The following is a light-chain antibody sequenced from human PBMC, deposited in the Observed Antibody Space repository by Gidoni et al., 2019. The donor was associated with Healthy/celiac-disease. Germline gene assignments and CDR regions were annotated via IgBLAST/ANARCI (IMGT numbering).Light chain of an antibody. Sequence: IVMPQSPATLSVSPGERATLSCSASQSVSSNLAWYQQKPGQAPRLLIYGASTRATGIPARFSGSGSGKEFTLTISSLQYEDFAVYYCQQYNNWPLFGQGTKLEIK. CDR2: GAS. J-gene: IGKJ2*01. CDR1: QSVSSN. V-gene: IGKV3-15*01. CDR3: QQYNNWPL.